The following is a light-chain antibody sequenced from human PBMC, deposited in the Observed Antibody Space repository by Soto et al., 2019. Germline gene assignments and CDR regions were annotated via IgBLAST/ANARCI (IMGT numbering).Light chain of an antibody. Sequence: QSALTQPRSVSGSPGQSVTISCTGTSSDVGGYNYVSWYQQHPGKAPKLMIYDVSKRPSGVPDHFSGSKSGNTASLTISGLQAEDEADYYCQSFDSSNQVFGGGTKLTVL. V-gene: IGLV2-11*01. CDR2: DVS. J-gene: IGLJ3*02. CDR3: QSFDSSNQV. CDR1: SSDVGGYNY.